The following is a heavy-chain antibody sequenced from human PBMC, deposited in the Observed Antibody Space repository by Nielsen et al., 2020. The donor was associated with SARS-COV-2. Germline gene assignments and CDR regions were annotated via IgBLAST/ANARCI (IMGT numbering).Heavy chain of an antibody. CDR2: TYYRSKWYN. Sequence: WIRQSPSRGLEWLGRTYYRSKWYNDYAVSVKSRITINPDTSKNQFSLQLNSVTPEDTAVYYCARTTLTTGDYYYYYYMDVWGKGTTVTVSS. CDR3: ARTTLTTGDYYYYYYMDV. V-gene: IGHV6-1*01. D-gene: IGHD4-11*01. J-gene: IGHJ6*03.